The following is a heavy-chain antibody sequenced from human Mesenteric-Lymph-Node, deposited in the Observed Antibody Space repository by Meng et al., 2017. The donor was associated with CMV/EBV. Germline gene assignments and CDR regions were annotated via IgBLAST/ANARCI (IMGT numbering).Heavy chain of an antibody. D-gene: IGHD3-10*01. CDR1: GGSVSSGSYY. CDR3: ARGYGSGRNNWFDP. Sequence: SETLSLTCTVSGGSVSSGSYYWSWIRQPPGKGLEWIGYIHYSGSTNHNPSLKSRVTISVDTSKNQFSLKVTSVTAADTAVYYCARGYGSGRNNWFDPWGQGTLVTVSS. J-gene: IGHJ5*02. CDR2: IHYSGST. V-gene: IGHV4-61*01.